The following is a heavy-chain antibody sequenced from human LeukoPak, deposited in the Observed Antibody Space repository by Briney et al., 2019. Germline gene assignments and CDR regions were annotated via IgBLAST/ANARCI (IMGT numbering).Heavy chain of an antibody. J-gene: IGHJ6*03. CDR3: ARGFVLLVGATRFYYYYMDV. CDR2: MNPNSGNT. CDR1: GYTFTSYD. Sequence: GASVKVSCKASGYTFTSYDINWVRQATGQGREWMGWMNPNSGNTGYAQKFQGRVTMTRNTSISTAYMELSSLRSEDTAVYYCARGFVLLVGATRFYYYYMDVWGKGTTVTVSS. D-gene: IGHD1-26*01. V-gene: IGHV1-8*01.